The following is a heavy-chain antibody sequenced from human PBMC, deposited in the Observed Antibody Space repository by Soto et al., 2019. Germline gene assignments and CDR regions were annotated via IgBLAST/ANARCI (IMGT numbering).Heavy chain of an antibody. CDR2: ISYDGSNK. CDR1: GFTFSSYG. CDR3: AKEPNSGYDFKYWFVY. J-gene: IGHJ5*01. Sequence: QVQLVESGGGVVQPGRSLRLSCAASGFTFSSYGMHWVRQAPGKGLEWVAVISYDGSNKYYADSVKGRFTISRDNSKNTLYLQMNSLRAEDTAVSYCAKEPNSGYDFKYWFVYWGQGTLVTVSS. D-gene: IGHD5-12*01. V-gene: IGHV3-30*18.